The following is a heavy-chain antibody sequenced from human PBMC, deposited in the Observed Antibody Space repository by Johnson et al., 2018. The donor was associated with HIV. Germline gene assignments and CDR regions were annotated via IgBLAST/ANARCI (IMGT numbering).Heavy chain of an antibody. V-gene: IGHV3-20*04. CDR1: GFTFEDYG. J-gene: IGHJ3*02. Sequence: VQLVESGGGVVRPGGSLRLSCAASGFTFEDYGMSWVRQVTGKGLEWVSGINWNGGSRGYADSVKGRFTISRDNAKNSLYLQMNSLRAEDTALYYCARAGLGYCSSTSCRGDAFDIWGQGTMVTVSS. CDR2: INWNGGSR. D-gene: IGHD2-2*01. CDR3: ARAGLGYCSSTSCRGDAFDI.